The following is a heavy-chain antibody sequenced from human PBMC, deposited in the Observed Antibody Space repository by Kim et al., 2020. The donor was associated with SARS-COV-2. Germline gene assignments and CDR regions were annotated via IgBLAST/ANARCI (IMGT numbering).Heavy chain of an antibody. V-gene: IGHV3-21*01. J-gene: IGHJ4*02. CDR1: GFTLSSYT. CDR3: ARDEENSSWYY. Sequence: GGSLRLSCAASGFTLSSYTMRWVRQAPGKGLEWVSSMSSSVTYIYYADSVKGRFTISRDNAKNSLFLQMNSLRAEDTAVYYYARDEENSSWYYWGQGTLVTVSS. CDR2: MSSSVTYI. D-gene: IGHD6-13*01.